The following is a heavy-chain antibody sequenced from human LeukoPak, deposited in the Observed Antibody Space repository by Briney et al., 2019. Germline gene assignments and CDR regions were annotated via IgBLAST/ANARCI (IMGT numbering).Heavy chain of an antibody. Sequence: GASVKVSCKASGYTFTTYGISWVRQAPGQGLEWMGWINPYNGNTNYAQKFQGRVTLTTDTSTSTAYMDLRSLRSDDTAMYYCAREIYGRFGFWGQGTLVTVSS. D-gene: IGHD4-17*01. CDR1: GYTFTTYG. V-gene: IGHV1-18*01. CDR3: AREIYGRFGF. J-gene: IGHJ4*02. CDR2: INPYNGNT.